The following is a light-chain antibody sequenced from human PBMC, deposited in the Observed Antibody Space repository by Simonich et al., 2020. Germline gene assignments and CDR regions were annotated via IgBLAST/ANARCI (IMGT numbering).Light chain of an antibody. CDR1: QSVSSSY. CDR2: DAS. Sequence: EIVLTQSPGTLSLSPGERATLSCRASQSVSSSYLAWYQQKPGLAPRLLIYDASSRATSIPDRFSGSGSRTNSTLTISRLEPEDFAVYYCQQYGSSPWTFGQGTKVEIK. J-gene: IGKJ1*01. CDR3: QQYGSSPWT. V-gene: IGKV3D-20*01.